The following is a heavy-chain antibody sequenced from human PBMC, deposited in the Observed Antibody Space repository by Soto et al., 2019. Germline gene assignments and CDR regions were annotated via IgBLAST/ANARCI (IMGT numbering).Heavy chain of an antibody. CDR2: ISAYNGNT. D-gene: IGHD3-9*01. V-gene: IGHV1-18*01. J-gene: IGHJ5*02. Sequence: ASVKVSCKASGYTFTSYGISWVRQAPGQGLEWMGWISAYNGNTNYAQKLQGRVTMTTDTSTSTAYVELRSLRSDDTAVYYCARVFVGYDILTGYHKYNWFDPWGQGTLVTVSS. CDR3: ARVFVGYDILTGYHKYNWFDP. CDR1: GYTFTSYG.